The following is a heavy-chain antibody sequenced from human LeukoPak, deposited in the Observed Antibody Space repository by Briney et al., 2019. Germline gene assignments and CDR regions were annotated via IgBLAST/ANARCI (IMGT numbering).Heavy chain of an antibody. CDR3: ASGAVRHIVVVTAIPETFDY. J-gene: IGHJ4*02. CDR1: GGTFSSYA. CDR2: IIPIFGTA. D-gene: IGHD2-21*02. Sequence: SVKVSCKASGGTFSSYAISWVRQAPGQGLEWMGRIIPIFGTANYAQKFQGRVTITTDESTSTAYMELSGLRSEDTAVYYCASGAVRHIVVVTAIPETFDYWGQGTLVTVSS. V-gene: IGHV1-69*05.